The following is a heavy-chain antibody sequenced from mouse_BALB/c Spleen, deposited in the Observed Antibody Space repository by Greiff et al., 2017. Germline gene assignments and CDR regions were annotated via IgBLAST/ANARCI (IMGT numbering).Heavy chain of an antibody. CDR1: GFTFSSYW. CDR2: IRLKSDNYAT. Sequence: EVKLMESGGGLVQPGGSMKLSCVASGFTFSSYWMSWVRQSPEKGLEWVAEIRLKSDNYATHYAESVKGKFTISRDDSKSRLYLQMNSLRAEDTGIYYCTRGNYPYAMDYWGQGTSVTVSS. CDR3: TRGNYPYAMDY. D-gene: IGHD2-1*01. J-gene: IGHJ4*01. V-gene: IGHV6-6*02.